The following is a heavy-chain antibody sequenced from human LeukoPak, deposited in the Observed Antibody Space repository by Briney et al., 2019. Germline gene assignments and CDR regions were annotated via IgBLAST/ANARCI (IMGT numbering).Heavy chain of an antibody. D-gene: IGHD3-10*01. CDR1: GDSISSGDYY. CDR2: IYYSGST. V-gene: IGHV4-30-4*01. CDR3: ARVYYGYGYGMDV. J-gene: IGHJ6*02. Sequence: PSETLSLTCTVSGDSISSGDYYWSWIRQPPGKGLEWIGYIYYSGSTYYNPSLKSRVTISVDTSKNQFSLKLSSVTAADTAVYYCARVYYGYGYGMDVWGQGTTVTVSS.